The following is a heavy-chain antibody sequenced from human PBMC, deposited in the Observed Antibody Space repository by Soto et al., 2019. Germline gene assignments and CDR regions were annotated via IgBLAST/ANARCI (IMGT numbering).Heavy chain of an antibody. CDR2: ISAYNGNT. J-gene: IGHJ4*02. CDR1: GYTFASYA. V-gene: IGHV1-18*01. D-gene: IGHD2-2*01. Sequence: QVQLVQSGAEVKKPGASVKVSCKASGYTFASYAISWMRQAPGQGLEWMGWISAYNGNTNDAQKLQGRVTMTTDTATSRADMELWGLRSGDTAVYYCARGPPPPGCCGQGALVTVSS. CDR3: ARGPPPPGC.